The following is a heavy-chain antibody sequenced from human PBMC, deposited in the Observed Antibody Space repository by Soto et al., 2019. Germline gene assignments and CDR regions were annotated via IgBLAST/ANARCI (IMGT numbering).Heavy chain of an antibody. V-gene: IGHV3-23*01. CDR3: AKATYDTTFYTSSFVS. J-gene: IGHJ4*02. Sequence: VQLLESGGGLVQPGGSLRLSSAAYEFSFSNYAMTWVRKAPGKGLEWVSLITGSDGRTYYADSVKGRFTISRDNSKNTLFLQMNSLRAEDTAVYYCAKATYDTTFYTSSFVSWGQGTLVTVSS. CDR2: ITGSDGRT. D-gene: IGHD3-22*01. CDR1: EFSFSNYA.